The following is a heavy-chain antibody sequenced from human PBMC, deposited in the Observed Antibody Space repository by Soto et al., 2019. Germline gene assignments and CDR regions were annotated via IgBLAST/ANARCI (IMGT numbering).Heavy chain of an antibody. CDR3: ARDRRCSGGSCYGDY. J-gene: IGHJ4*02. V-gene: IGHV3-48*02. D-gene: IGHD2-15*01. Sequence: GGSLRLSCAASGFTFSSYSMNWVRQAPGKGLEWVSYISSSSSTIYYADSVKGRFTISRDNAKNSLYLQMNSLRDEDTVVYYCARDRRCSGGSCYGDYWGQGTLVTVSS. CDR1: GFTFSSYS. CDR2: ISSSSSTI.